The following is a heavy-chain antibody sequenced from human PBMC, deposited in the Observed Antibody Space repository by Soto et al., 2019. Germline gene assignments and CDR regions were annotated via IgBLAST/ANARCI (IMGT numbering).Heavy chain of an antibody. CDR3: ARRGDSSSWYYYYCYGMDV. CDR1: GYTFTSYD. CDR2: MNTNSGNT. D-gene: IGHD6-13*01. V-gene: IGHV1-8*01. Sequence: QVQLVQSGAEVKKPGASVKVSCKASGYTFTSYDINWVRQATGQGLEWMGWMNTNSGNTGYAQKFQGRVTMTRNTSISTAYMELRSLRSEDTAVYYCARRGDSSSWYYYYCYGMDVWGQGTTVTVSS. J-gene: IGHJ6*02.